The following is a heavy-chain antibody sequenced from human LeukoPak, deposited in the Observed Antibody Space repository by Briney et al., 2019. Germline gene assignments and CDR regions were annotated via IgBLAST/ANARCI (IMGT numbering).Heavy chain of an antibody. CDR2: ISSSSSYI. V-gene: IGHV3-21*01. J-gene: IGHJ3*02. Sequence: GGSLRLSCAASGFTFSSYSMNWVRQAPGKGLEWVSSISSSSSYIYYADSVKGRFTISRDNAKNSLYLQMNSLRAEDTAVYYCASYDMDSAPHAFDIWGQGTMVTVSS. CDR3: ASYDMDSAPHAFDI. D-gene: IGHD3-9*01. CDR1: GFTFSSYS.